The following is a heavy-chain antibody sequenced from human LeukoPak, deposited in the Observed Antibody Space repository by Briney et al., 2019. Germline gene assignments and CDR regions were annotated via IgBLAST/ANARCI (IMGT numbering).Heavy chain of an antibody. Sequence: ASETLSLTCAVSGGSISSSNWWSRVRQPPGKGLEWIGEIYHSGSTNYNPSLKSRVTISVDTSKNQFSLKLSSVTAADTAVYYCATRGNRYCSSTSCCGSWFDPWGQGTLVTVSS. CDR2: IYHSGST. V-gene: IGHV4-4*02. CDR1: GGSISSSNW. J-gene: IGHJ5*02. D-gene: IGHD2-2*01. CDR3: ATRGNRYCSSTSCCGSWFDP.